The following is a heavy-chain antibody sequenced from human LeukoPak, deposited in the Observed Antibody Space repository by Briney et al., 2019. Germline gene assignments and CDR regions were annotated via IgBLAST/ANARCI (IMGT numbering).Heavy chain of an antibody. Sequence: GASVKVSCKASGYTFTGYYMHWVRQAPGQGLEWMGWINPNSGGTNYAQKFQGRVTMTRDTSISTAYMELSRLRSDDAAVYYCARRGWGIVVVVAAGFDYWGQGTLVTVSS. J-gene: IGHJ4*02. CDR2: INPNSGGT. CDR3: ARRGWGIVVVVAAGFDY. V-gene: IGHV1-2*02. D-gene: IGHD2-15*01. CDR1: GYTFTGYY.